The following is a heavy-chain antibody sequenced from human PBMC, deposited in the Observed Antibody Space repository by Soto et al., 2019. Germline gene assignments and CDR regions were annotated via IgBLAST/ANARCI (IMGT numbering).Heavy chain of an antibody. V-gene: IGHV1-18*04. J-gene: IGHJ4*02. CDR1: GYSFATYG. D-gene: IGHD3-22*01. Sequence: ASVKVSCKASGYSFATYGFSWVRQAPGQGLECVGWISAHNGDTHYSQKFQARVTLTTDTSTNTGYMELRSLTSDDTAVYFCATEPIYYNDGSGYYPMGHWGQGTLFTVSS. CDR2: ISAHNGDT. CDR3: ATEPIYYNDGSGYYPMGH.